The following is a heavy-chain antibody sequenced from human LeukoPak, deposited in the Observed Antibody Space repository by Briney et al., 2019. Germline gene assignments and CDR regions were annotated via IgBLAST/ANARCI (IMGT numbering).Heavy chain of an antibody. J-gene: IGHJ4*02. CDR1: GFTFSTYS. CDR2: ISSSSSYI. CDR3: ARDVRSNDSSGPGGY. V-gene: IGHV3-21*01. Sequence: GGSLRLSCVTSGFTFSTYSMNWVRQAPGKGLEWVSSISSSSSYIYYADSVKGRFTISRDNAKNSLYLQMNSLRAEDTAVYYCARDVRSNDSSGPGGYWGQGTLVTVSS. D-gene: IGHD3-22*01.